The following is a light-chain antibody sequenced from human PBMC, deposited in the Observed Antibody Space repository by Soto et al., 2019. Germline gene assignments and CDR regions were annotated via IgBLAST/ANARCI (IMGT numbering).Light chain of an antibody. CDR1: QSVGSTY. J-gene: IGKJ1*01. V-gene: IGKV3-20*01. CDR3: QQYGDSPQT. Sequence: EVVLTQSPGTLSLSPGERATLSCRASQSVGSTYVAWYQRKPGQAPRLLIYGASSRATGIPDRFSGSGFGTDFTLTITRLEPEDFAVYYCQQYGDSPQTFGPGTKVDIK. CDR2: GAS.